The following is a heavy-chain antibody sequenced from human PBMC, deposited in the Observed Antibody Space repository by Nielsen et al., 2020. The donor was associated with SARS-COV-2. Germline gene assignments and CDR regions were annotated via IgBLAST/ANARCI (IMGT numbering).Heavy chain of an antibody. V-gene: IGHV3-23*01. Sequence: GESLKISCAASGFTFSSYAMSWVRQAPGKWLEWVSAISGSGGSTYYADSVKGRFTISRDNSKNTLYLQMNSLRAEDTAVYYCAKDMAYYDILTGYHYGMDVWGQGTTVTVSS. CDR1: GFTFSSYA. CDR3: AKDMAYYDILTGYHYGMDV. CDR2: ISGSGGST. J-gene: IGHJ6*02. D-gene: IGHD3-9*01.